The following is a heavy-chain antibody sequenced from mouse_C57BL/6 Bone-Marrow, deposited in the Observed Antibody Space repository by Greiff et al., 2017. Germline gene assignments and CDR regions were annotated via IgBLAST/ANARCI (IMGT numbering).Heavy chain of an antibody. D-gene: IGHD1-1*01. CDR1: GYTFTSYG. Sequence: QVQLQQSGAELARPGASVKLSCKASGYTFTSYGISWVKQRTGQGLEWIGEIYPRSGNTYYNEKFKGKATLTAAKSSSTAYMELRSLTSEDSAVYFCARDYYVCMDYWGQGTSVTVSS. J-gene: IGHJ4*01. V-gene: IGHV1-81*01. CDR2: IYPRSGNT. CDR3: ARDYYVCMDY.